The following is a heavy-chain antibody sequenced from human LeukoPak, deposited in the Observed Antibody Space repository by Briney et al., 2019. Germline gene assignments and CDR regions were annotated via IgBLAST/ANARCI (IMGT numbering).Heavy chain of an antibody. D-gene: IGHD4-23*01. CDR3: AKRLYGGTAFDAFDI. V-gene: IGHV3-30*18. CDR1: GFTFSSYG. J-gene: IGHJ3*02. Sequence: GRSLRLSCAASGFTFSSYGMHWVRQAPGKGLEWVAVISYDGSNKYYADSVKGRFTISRDNSKNTLYLQMNSLITEDTAVYFCAKRLYGGTAFDAFDIWGQGTMVTVSS. CDR2: ISYDGSNK.